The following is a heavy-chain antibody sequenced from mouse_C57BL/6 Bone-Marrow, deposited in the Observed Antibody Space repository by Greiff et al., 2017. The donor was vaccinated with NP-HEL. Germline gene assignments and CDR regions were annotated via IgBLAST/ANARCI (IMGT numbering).Heavy chain of an antibody. J-gene: IGHJ3*01. CDR2: INPYNGGT. V-gene: IGHV1-19*01. Sequence: VQLQQSGPVLVKPGASVKMSCKASGYTFTDYYMNWVKQSHGKSLEWIGVINPYNGGTSYNQKFKGKATLTVDNSSSTAYMELNSLTSEDSAVYYCARGGSAWFAYWGQGTLVTVSA. CDR3: ARGGSAWFAY. CDR1: GYTFTDYY.